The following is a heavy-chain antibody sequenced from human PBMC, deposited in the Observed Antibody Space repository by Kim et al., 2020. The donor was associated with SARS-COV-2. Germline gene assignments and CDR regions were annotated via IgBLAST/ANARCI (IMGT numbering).Heavy chain of an antibody. J-gene: IGHJ4*02. Sequence: STNDSPSLKSRVTISVDTSKNQFSLKLSSVTAADTAVYYCARGGQYSSGWWGQGTLVTVSS. D-gene: IGHD6-19*01. V-gene: IGHV4-34*01. CDR2: ST. CDR3: ARGGQYSSGW.